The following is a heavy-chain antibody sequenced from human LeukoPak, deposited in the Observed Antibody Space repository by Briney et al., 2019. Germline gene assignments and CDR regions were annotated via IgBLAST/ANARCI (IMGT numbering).Heavy chain of an antibody. Sequence: GGSLRLSCAASGFTFSRSSMHWVRQAPGKGLEYVSAISDNGGSTYYANSVKGRFTISRDNSKNTLYLQMGSLRAEDMAVYYCARGTSDYWGQGTLVTVTS. J-gene: IGHJ4*02. CDR3: ARGTSDY. V-gene: IGHV3-64*01. CDR1: GFTFSRSS. CDR2: ISDNGGST.